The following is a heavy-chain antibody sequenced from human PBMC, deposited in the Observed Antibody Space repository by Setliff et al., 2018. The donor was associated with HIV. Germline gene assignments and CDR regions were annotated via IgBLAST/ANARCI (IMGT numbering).Heavy chain of an antibody. V-gene: IGHV5-51*01. CDR3: ARRMWQQDSKFMYYFDY. D-gene: IGHD6-13*01. CDR2: IYPGDSDT. J-gene: IGHJ4*02. CDR1: GYSFTSYW. Sequence: GESLKISCKGSGYSFTSYWIGWVCQMPGKGLEWMGIIYPGDSDTRYSPSFQGQVTISADKSISTAYLQWSSLKASDTAMYYCARRMWQQDSKFMYYFDYWGQGTLVTVSS.